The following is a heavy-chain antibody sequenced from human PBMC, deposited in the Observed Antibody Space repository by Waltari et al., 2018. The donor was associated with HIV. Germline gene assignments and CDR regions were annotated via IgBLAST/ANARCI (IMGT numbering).Heavy chain of an antibody. D-gene: IGHD3-3*01. CDR2: VGGDKDT. V-gene: IGHV3-23*03. CDR1: GFTLSDYA. J-gene: IGHJ3*01. Sequence: LLESGGGLVQPGGSLRLSCAASGFTLSDYAMNWVRQAPGKGREGFSDVGGDKDTYYADSVKGRFTASRDDSKSTLYLQLNSLRAEDTALYFCAKDAFARDGIFDAFDVLGLGTRVTVSS. CDR3: AKDAFARDGIFDAFDV.